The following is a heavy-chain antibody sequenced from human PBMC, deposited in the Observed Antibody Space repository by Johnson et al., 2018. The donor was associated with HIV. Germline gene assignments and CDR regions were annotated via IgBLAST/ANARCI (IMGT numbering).Heavy chain of an antibody. V-gene: IGHV3-7*05. CDR3: VRGEEGAFDI. CDR1: GFTFTHFW. J-gene: IGHJ3*02. Sequence: MLLVESGGALVQPGGSLRLSCAASGFTFTHFWMGWVRQAPGKGLEWVANIKPDGSEKFYVDSVKGRFTISRDNAKNSLFLQMTSLTAEDTAVFSCVRGEEGAFDIWGQGTMVTVSS. CDR2: IKPDGSEK.